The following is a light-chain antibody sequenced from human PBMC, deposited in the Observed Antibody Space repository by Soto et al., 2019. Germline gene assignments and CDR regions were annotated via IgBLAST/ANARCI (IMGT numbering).Light chain of an antibody. CDR3: CSNAGSDTWV. J-gene: IGLJ2*01. Sequence: QSALTQPRSVSGSPGKSVTISCTGSSSDVGGYNYVSWYQHHPGKAPKLMIYDVSKRPSGVPDRFSGSKSGNTASLTISGLQAEDEADYYCCSNAGSDTWVFGGGTKLTVL. V-gene: IGLV2-11*01. CDR1: SSDVGGYNY. CDR2: DVS.